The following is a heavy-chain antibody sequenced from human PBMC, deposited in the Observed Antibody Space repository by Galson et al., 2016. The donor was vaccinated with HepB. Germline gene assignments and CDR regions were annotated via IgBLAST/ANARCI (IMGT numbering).Heavy chain of an antibody. CDR2: IYYSGST. CDR3: ARRADDYYYYYGMDV. V-gene: IGHV4-39*01. D-gene: IGHD6-25*01. CDR1: GGSIISSTFY. Sequence: LSLTCTVSGGSIISSTFYWDWIRQPPGKGLEWIGSIYYSGSTYSNPSLKSRLTIFVDTSKNQFSLKLSSVTAADTAIYYCARRADDYYYYYGMDVWGQGTTVTVSS. J-gene: IGHJ6*02.